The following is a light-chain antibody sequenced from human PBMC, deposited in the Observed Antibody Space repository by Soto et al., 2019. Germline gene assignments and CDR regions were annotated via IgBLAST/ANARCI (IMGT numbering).Light chain of an antibody. V-gene: IGLV2-11*01. CDR2: DVR. CDR3: CSYAGSYTFV. CDR1: TSDVGGYNY. J-gene: IGLJ1*01. Sequence: QSALTQPPSVSGSPGQSVTISCTGTTSDVGGYNYVSWYQQHPGRAPKVMIYDVRTRPSGVPDRFSGSKSGNTASLTISELQAEDEADYYCCSYAGSYTFVFGTGTKLTVL.